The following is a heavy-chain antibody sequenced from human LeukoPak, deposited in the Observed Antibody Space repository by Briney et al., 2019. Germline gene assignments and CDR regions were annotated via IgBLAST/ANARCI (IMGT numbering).Heavy chain of an antibody. V-gene: IGHV4-59*08. CDR3: ARQRGPSRGYYYGMDV. Sequence: KPSETLSLTCTVSGGSISSYYWSWIRQPPGKGLEWIGYIYYSGSTNYNPSLKSRVTISADTSKNQFSLKLSSVTATDTAVYYCARQRGPSRGYYYGMDVWGQGTTVTVSS. J-gene: IGHJ6*02. CDR2: IYYSGST. D-gene: IGHD3-10*01. CDR1: GGSISSYY.